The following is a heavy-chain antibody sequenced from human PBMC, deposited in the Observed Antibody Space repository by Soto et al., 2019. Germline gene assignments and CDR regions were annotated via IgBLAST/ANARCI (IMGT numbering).Heavy chain of an antibody. CDR1: GFTFSSYS. D-gene: IGHD3-22*01. J-gene: IGHJ4*02. CDR2: ISSSSSYI. CDR3: ARDPFSYYDSSGYRDY. Sequence: LRLSWAASGFTFSSYSMNWVRQAPGKGLEWVSSISSSSSYIYYADSVKGRFTISRDYAKNSLYLQMNSLRAEDTAVYYCARDPFSYYDSSGYRDYWGQGTLVTVSS. V-gene: IGHV3-21*01.